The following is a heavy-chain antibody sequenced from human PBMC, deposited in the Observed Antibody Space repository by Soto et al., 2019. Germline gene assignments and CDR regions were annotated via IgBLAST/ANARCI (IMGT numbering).Heavy chain of an antibody. D-gene: IGHD6-13*01. CDR1: GYTFTSYY. V-gene: IGHV1-46*01. J-gene: IGHJ6*02. Sequence: ASVKVSCKASGYTFTSYYMHWVRQAPGQGLEWMGIINPSGGSTSYAQKFQGRVTMTRNTSISTAYMELSSLRSEDTAVYYCASEAAAGTGYYYYGMDVWGQGTTVTVSS. CDR3: ASEAAAGTGYYYYGMDV. CDR2: INPSGGST.